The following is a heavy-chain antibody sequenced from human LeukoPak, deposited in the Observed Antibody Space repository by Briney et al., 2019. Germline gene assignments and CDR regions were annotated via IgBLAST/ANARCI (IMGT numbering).Heavy chain of an antibody. Sequence: SETLSLTCTVSGVSISSYYWSWIRQPPGKGLEWIGYIYYSGSTNYNPSLKSRVTISVDTSKNQFSLKLSSVTAADTAVYYCARTYYDILAGTAAFDIWGQGTMVTVSS. CDR2: IYYSGST. J-gene: IGHJ3*02. D-gene: IGHD3-9*01. CDR3: ARTYYDILAGTAAFDI. CDR1: GVSISSYY. V-gene: IGHV4-59*08.